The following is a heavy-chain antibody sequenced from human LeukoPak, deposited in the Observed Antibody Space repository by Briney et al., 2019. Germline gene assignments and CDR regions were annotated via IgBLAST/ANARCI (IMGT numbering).Heavy chain of an antibody. CDR2: LRASGGSS. Sequence: PGRSLTLSCAASGFTFSSYAMSWVRQAPGQGLEWVSALRASGGSSYYADSVKGRFSISRENAKDTLYLQMNSLRAEDTAVYYCAKDRDIAVAGDTADWGQGTLVTVSS. D-gene: IGHD6-19*01. CDR1: GFTFSSYA. CDR3: AKDRDIAVAGDTAD. J-gene: IGHJ4*02. V-gene: IGHV3-23*01.